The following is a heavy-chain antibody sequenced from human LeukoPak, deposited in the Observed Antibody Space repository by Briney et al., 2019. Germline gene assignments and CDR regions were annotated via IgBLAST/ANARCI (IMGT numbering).Heavy chain of an antibody. J-gene: IGHJ4*02. CDR1: GFTFSSYG. Sequence: GRSLRLSCAASGFTFSSYGMRWVRQAPGKGLEWVAVIWYDVSNKYYADSVKGRFTISRDNSKNTLYLQMNSLRAEDTAVYYCARAWDTAAPYYFDYWGQGTLVTVSS. V-gene: IGHV3-33*01. CDR2: IWYDVSNK. CDR3: ARAWDTAAPYYFDY. D-gene: IGHD6-6*01.